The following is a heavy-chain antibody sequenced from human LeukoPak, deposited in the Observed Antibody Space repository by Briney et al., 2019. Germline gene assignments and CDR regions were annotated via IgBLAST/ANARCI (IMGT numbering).Heavy chain of an antibody. CDR1: GDTFTSYY. CDR2: INPSGDST. Sequence: ASVKVSCKASGDTFTSYYMHWVRQAPGQGLEWMGIINPSGDSTSSAQTFQGRVTMTRDTSISTAYMDLSRLRSDDTAVYYCVQFELDYWGQGTLVTVSS. D-gene: IGHD1-7*01. V-gene: IGHV1-46*01. CDR3: VQFELDY. J-gene: IGHJ4*02.